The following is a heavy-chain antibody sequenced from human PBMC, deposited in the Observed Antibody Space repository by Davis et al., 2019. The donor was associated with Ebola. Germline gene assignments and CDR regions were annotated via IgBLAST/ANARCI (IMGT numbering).Heavy chain of an antibody. CDR1: GFTFSSYG. CDR3: ARDRDYYDRSGYHPRGWLDL. CDR2: IRYDGSNK. Sequence: PGGSLRLSCAASGFTFSSYGMHWVRQAPGKGLEWVAFIRYDGSNKYYADSVKGRFTISRDNSKNTLYLQMNSLRAEDTAVYYCARDRDYYDRSGYHPRGWLDLWGQGTLVTVSS. D-gene: IGHD3-22*01. V-gene: IGHV3-30*02. J-gene: IGHJ5*02.